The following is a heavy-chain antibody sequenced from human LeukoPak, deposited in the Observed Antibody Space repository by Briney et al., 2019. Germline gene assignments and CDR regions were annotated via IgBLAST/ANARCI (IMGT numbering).Heavy chain of an antibody. V-gene: IGHV3-48*04. J-gene: IGHJ6*04. Sequence: GGSLRLSCAACGFSLSSYWMTWVRQAPGKGLEWVSYISSSGSTIYYADSVKGRFTISRDNAKNSLYLQMNSLRAEDTAVYYCAELGITMIGGVWGKGTTVTISS. D-gene: IGHD3-10*02. CDR2: ISSSGSTI. CDR1: GFSLSSYW. CDR3: AELGITMIGGV.